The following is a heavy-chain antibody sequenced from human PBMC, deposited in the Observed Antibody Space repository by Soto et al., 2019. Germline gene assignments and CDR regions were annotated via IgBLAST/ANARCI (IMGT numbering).Heavy chain of an antibody. CDR2: VSIGGST. J-gene: IGHJ4*02. CDR1: GFTFSRYA. D-gene: IGHD2-15*01. V-gene: IGHV3-23*01. Sequence: DVQLLESGGGLVQPEGSLRLSCAASGFTFSRYAMGWFRQGPGKGLEWVAGVSIGGSTHYADSVRGRFTISRDNSKTTLSLQISSLTAEDTAVYCCAKRRGAGVDFDYWGQGALVTVSS. CDR3: AKRRGAGVDFDY.